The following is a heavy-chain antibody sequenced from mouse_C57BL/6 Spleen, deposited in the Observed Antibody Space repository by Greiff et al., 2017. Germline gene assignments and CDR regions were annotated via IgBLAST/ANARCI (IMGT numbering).Heavy chain of an antibody. CDR1: GYTFTSYW. J-gene: IGHJ2*01. D-gene: IGHD1-1*01. V-gene: IGHV1-55*01. CDR2: IYPGSGST. Sequence: QVQLKQSGAELVKPGASVKMSCKASGYTFTSYWITWVKQRPGQGLEWIGDIYPGSGSTNYNEKFKSKATLTVDTSSSTAYMQLSSLTSEDSAVYYCARMGITTVVDYWGQGTTLTVSS. CDR3: ARMGITTVVDY.